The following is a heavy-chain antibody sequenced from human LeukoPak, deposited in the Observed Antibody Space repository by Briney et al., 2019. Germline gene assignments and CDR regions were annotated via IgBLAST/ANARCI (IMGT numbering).Heavy chain of an antibody. Sequence: PSETLSLTCTVSGGSISSGGYYWSWIRQHPGKGLEWIGYIYYSGSTYYNPSLKSRVTISVDSSKNQFSLKLSSVTAADTAVYYCARGPRRGEGIAARRRGTTFVYWGQGTLVTVSS. CDR1: GGSISSGGYY. V-gene: IGHV4-31*03. CDR2: IYYSGST. CDR3: ARGPRRGEGIAARRRGTTFVY. J-gene: IGHJ4*02. D-gene: IGHD6-6*01.